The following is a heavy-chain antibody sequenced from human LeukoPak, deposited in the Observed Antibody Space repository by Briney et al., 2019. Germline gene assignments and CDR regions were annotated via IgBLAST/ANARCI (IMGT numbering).Heavy chain of an antibody. CDR2: IPYDGSNK. V-gene: IGHV3-30*18. CDR3: AKNYYYDSSGYHPPDY. Sequence: PGRSLRLSCAASGFTFSSYGMHWVRQAPGKGLEWVAVIPYDGSNKYYADSVKGRFTISRDNSKNTLYLQMNSLRAEDTAVYYCAKNYYYDSSGYHPPDYWGQGTLVTVSS. CDR1: GFTFSSYG. D-gene: IGHD3-22*01. J-gene: IGHJ4*02.